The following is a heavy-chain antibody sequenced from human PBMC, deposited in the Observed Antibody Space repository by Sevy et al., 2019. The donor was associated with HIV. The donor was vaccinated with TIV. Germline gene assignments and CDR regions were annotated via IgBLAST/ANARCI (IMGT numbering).Heavy chain of an antibody. CDR1: GFPFSKYS. D-gene: IGHD2-8*01. CDR2: FSFGCGQI. CDR3: AREGCTRPHDY. V-gene: IGHV3-21*04. J-gene: IGHJ4*02. Sequence: QGGSLRLSCAASGFPFSKYSMSWIRQTPGKGLEWVATFSFGCGQINYADSVKGRFTISRDDSRNTFYLQMNSLRSDDTAIYYCAREGCTRPHDYWGQGTVVTVSS.